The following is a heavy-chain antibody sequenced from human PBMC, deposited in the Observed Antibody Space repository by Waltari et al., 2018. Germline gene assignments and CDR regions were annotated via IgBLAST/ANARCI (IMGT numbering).Heavy chain of an antibody. V-gene: IGHV4-59*01. J-gene: IGHJ3*02. CDR3: ARETHVLRYFDWAPIAFDI. CDR2: IYYSGRT. D-gene: IGHD3-9*01. CDR1: GGSISSYY. Sequence: QVQLQESGPGLVKHSETLSLTCTVSGGSISSYYWSWSRQPPGKGLEWIGYIYYSGRTNYNPSLKSRVTISVDTSKNQFSLKLRSVTAADTAVYYCARETHVLRYFDWAPIAFDIWGQGTMVTVSS.